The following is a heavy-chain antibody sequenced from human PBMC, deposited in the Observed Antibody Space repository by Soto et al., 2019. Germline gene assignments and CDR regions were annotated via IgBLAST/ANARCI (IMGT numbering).Heavy chain of an antibody. J-gene: IGHJ4*02. V-gene: IGHV4-39*01. CDR3: AKYCGGYFYSPQDH. CDR2: IYYTGST. Sequence: QLQLQESGPGLVKPSETLSLTCTVSGGSISSSSYYWGWIRQPPGKGLEWIGRIYYTGSTYYNPSPKGRITMSVNTPKNQFSPELSPGTAADTAVYYFAKYCGGYFYSPQDHWGQGTLVTGSS. D-gene: IGHD2-21*02. CDR1: GGSISSSSYY.